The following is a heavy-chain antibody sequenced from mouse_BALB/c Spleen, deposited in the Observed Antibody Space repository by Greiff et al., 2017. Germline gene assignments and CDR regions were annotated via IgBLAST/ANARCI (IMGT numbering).Heavy chain of an antibody. CDR1: GYTFTDYA. Sequence: QDQLQQSGAELVRPGVSVKISCKGSGYTFTDYAMHWVKQSHAKSLEWIGVISTYYGDASYNQKFKGKATMTVDKSSSTAYMELARLTSEDSAIYYCARGFYGNYFDYWGQGTTLTVSS. V-gene: IGHV1S137*01. D-gene: IGHD2-1*01. J-gene: IGHJ2*01. CDR3: ARGFYGNYFDY. CDR2: ISTYYGDA.